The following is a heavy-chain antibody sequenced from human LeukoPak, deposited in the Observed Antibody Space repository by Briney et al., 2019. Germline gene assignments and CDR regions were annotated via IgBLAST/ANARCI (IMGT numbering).Heavy chain of an antibody. J-gene: IGHJ4*02. V-gene: IGHV1-2*02. CDR3: ARDLGIRGSSY. D-gene: IGHD3-10*01. CDR1: GYTFTGYY. Sequence: ASVKVSCKASGYTFTGYYMHWVRQAPGQGLEWMGWINPNSGGTNYAQKFQGRVTMTRDTSISTAYMELSRLRSDDTDAYYCARDLGIRGSSYWGQGTLVTVSS. CDR2: INPNSGGT.